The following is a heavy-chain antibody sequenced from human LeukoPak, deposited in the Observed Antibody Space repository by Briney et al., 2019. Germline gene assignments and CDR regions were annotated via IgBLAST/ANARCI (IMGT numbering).Heavy chain of an antibody. V-gene: IGHV4-34*01. J-gene: IGHJ4*02. CDR3: ARGWSGYDFRDYFDY. CDR2: INHSGSN. Sequence: SETLSLTCAASGGSFSGYYWSWIRQPPGKGLEWIWEINHSGSNNYNPSLKSRVTISVDTSKNQFSLKLSSVTAADTAVYYCARGWSGYDFRDYFDYWGQGTLVTVSS. CDR1: GGSFSGYY. D-gene: IGHD3-3*01.